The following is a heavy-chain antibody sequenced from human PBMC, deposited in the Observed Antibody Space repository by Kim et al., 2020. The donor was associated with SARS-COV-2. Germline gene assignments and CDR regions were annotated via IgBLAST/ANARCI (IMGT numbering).Heavy chain of an antibody. CDR3: ARGLRRDSSGYYYVRTFPNFDY. D-gene: IGHD3-22*01. J-gene: IGHJ4*02. CDR2: INHSGST. CDR1: GGSCSGYY. V-gene: IGHV4-34*01. Sequence: SETLSHTCAVYGGSCSGYYWSWIRQPPGKGLEWIGEINHSGSTNYNPSLKSRVTISVDTSKNQFSLKLSSVTAADTAVYYCARGLRRDSSGYYYVRTFPNFDYWGQGTLVTVSS.